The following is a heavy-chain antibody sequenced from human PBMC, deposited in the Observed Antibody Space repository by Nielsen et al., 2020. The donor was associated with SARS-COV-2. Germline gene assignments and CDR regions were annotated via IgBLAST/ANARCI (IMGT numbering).Heavy chain of an antibody. CDR3: AKEGDYGDYFFDY. CDR2: INSDGSST. Sequence: GGSLRLSCAASGFTFSSYWMHWVRQAPGKGLVWVSRINSDGSSTSYADSVKGRFTISRDNSKNSLYLQMNSLRTEDTALYYCAKEGDYGDYFFDYWGQGTLVTVSS. D-gene: IGHD4-17*01. CDR1: GFTFSSYW. V-gene: IGHV3-74*01. J-gene: IGHJ4*02.